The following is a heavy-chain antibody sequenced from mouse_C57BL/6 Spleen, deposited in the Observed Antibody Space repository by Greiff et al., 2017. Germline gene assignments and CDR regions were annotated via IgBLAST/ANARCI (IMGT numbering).Heavy chain of an antibody. CDR3: ARNIYGSISYYAMDY. CDR2: IWWDDDK. D-gene: IGHD1-1*01. V-gene: IGHV8-8*01. CDR1: GFSLSTFGMG. Sequence: QVTLKESGPGILQPSQTLSLTCSFSGFSLSTFGMGVGWIRQPSGKGLEWLAHIWWDDDKYYNPALKSRLTIPKDTSKNQVFLKIANVDTADTATYYCARNIYGSISYYAMDYWGQGTSVTVSS. J-gene: IGHJ4*01.